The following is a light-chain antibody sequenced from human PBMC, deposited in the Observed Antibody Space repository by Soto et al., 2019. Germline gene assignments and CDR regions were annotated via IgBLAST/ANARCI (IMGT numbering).Light chain of an antibody. CDR2: EAN. J-gene: IGLJ1*01. V-gene: IGLV2-23*01. CDR1: RSNVGSYNL. Sequence: QSALTQPASVSGSPGQSITISCTGTRSNVGSYNLVSWYQQRPGKAPKLLIYEANKRPSGVSSRFSGSKSGSTASLTVSGLHPEDEADYYCCSYAGASSYVFGTGTKLTVL. CDR3: CSYAGASSYV.